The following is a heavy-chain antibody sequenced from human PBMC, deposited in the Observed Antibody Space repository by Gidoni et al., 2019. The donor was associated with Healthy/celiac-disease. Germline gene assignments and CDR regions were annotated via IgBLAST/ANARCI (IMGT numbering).Heavy chain of an antibody. Sequence: EVQLVESGGGLVKPGGSLRLSCAASGFTFSSYSMNWVRQAPGKGLEWVSSISSSSSYIYYADSVKGRFTISRDNAKNSLYLQMNSLRAEDTAVYYCARIYDSSGYYVRASDEYGMDVWGQGTTVTVSS. CDR3: ARIYDSSGYYVRASDEYGMDV. CDR1: GFTFSSYS. D-gene: IGHD3-22*01. V-gene: IGHV3-21*01. CDR2: ISSSSSYI. J-gene: IGHJ6*02.